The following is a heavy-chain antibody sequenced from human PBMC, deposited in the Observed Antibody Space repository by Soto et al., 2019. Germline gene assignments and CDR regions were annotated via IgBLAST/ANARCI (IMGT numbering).Heavy chain of an antibody. D-gene: IGHD7-27*01. J-gene: IGHJ4*02. CDR1: GDRVSSTSAA. CDR2: TYYRSKWYT. CDR3: ARERGTGDHYFVY. V-gene: IGHV6-1*01. Sequence: QSQTLSLTCAISGDRVSSTSAAWNWIRQSPSRGLEWLGRTYYRSKWYTDYAVSVKSRITIKPDTSKNQFSLQLNSVTPEDTDVYYCARERGTGDHYFVYWGQGTLVAVS.